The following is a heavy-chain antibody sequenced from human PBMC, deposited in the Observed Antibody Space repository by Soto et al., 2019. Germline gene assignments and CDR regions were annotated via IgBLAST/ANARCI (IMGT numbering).Heavy chain of an antibody. J-gene: IGHJ3*02. Sequence: GGSLRLSCAASGFTFSDYYMSWIRQAPGKGLEWVSYISSSGSPIYYADFMKGRFTISRDKSKNSLYLQMNSLRAEDTAVYYCARDPRAVDIVATDAFDIWGQGTMVTVSS. CDR1: GFTFSDYY. V-gene: IGHV3-11*01. CDR3: ARDPRAVDIVATDAFDI. CDR2: ISSSGSPI. D-gene: IGHD5-12*01.